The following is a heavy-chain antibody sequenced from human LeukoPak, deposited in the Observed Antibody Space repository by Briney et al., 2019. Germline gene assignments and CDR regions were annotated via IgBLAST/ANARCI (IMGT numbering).Heavy chain of an antibody. CDR2: IYTSGST. CDR1: GGSISSGSYY. J-gene: IGHJ6*03. V-gene: IGHV4-61*02. D-gene: IGHD2-2*01. Sequence: PSETLSLTCTVSGGSISSGSYYGSWIRQPAGKGLEWIGRIYTSGSTNYNPSLKSRVTISVDTSKNQFSLKLSSVTAADTAVYYCARGLYCSSTSCYYYYYYMDVWGKGTTVTVSS. CDR3: ARGLYCSSTSCYYYYYYMDV.